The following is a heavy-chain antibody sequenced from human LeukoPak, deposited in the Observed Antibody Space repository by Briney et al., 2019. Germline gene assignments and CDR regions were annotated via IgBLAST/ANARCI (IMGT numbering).Heavy chain of an antibody. CDR1: GFSFSDAW. J-gene: IGHJ4*02. CDR3: ARGTGGYYYDY. D-gene: IGHD3-22*01. Sequence: GGSLRLSCAASGFSFSDAWMNWVRQAPGKGLEWVSSISSSSSFIYYADSVKGRFTISRDNAKNSLYLQMNSLRAEDTAVYYCARGTGGYYYDYWGQGTLVTVSS. CDR2: ISSSSSFI. V-gene: IGHV3-21*01.